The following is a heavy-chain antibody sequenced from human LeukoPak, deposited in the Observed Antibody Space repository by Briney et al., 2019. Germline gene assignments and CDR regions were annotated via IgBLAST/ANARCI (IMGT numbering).Heavy chain of an antibody. V-gene: IGHV4-4*07. CDR3: AREPNIVVVPAAIWFDP. CDR1: GGSISSYY. CDR2: IYTSGST. Sequence: PSETLSLTCTVSGGSISSYYWSWIRQPAGKGLEWIGRIYTSGSTNYNPSLKSRVTMSVDTSKNQFSLKLSSVTAADTAVYYCAREPNIVVVPAAIWFDPWGQGTLVTVSS. D-gene: IGHD2-2*01. J-gene: IGHJ5*02.